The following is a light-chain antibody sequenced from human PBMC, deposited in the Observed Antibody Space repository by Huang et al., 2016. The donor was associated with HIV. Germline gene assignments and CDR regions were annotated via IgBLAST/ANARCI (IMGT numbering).Light chain of an antibody. Sequence: EIVMTQSPGTLTVSPGKRATLSCRASQSVSSNLAWYQQKPGQTPRLLIYGASTRATGIPARFSGSGSGTEFTLNISSLQSEDFGVYYCHQYTKWPSWTFGQGTKVEIK. CDR1: QSVSSN. CDR2: GAS. J-gene: IGKJ1*01. CDR3: HQYTKWPSWT. V-gene: IGKV3-15*01.